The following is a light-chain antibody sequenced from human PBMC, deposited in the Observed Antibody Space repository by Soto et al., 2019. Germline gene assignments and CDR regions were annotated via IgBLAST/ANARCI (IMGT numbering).Light chain of an antibody. CDR2: AAS. V-gene: IGKV1-39*01. CDR3: QTSYRTPCT. Sequence: DIQMTQSPSSLSASVGDRVTITCRASQSISRALKWYQQKPRKAPKLLISAASSLQSGVPSRFSGSGSGTDFTLTIISLQPEDFATYYWQTSYRTPCTFGGGTKGEIK. CDR1: QSISRA. J-gene: IGKJ4*01.